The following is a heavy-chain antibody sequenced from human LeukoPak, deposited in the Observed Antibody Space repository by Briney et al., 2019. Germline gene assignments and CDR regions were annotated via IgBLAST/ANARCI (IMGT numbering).Heavy chain of an antibody. CDR3: ARTPIYYYDNSGYYN. CDR1: GGSIDNGHYY. CDR2: IYTSGST. J-gene: IGHJ4*02. Sequence: SETLSLTCTVSGGSIDNGHYYWSWIRQPAGKGLEWIGLIYTSGSTNYNPSLKSRVTMSVDTSKNQFSLKLSSVTAADTAVYFCARTPIYYYDNSGYYNWGQGTLVTVSS. D-gene: IGHD3-22*01. V-gene: IGHV4-61*02.